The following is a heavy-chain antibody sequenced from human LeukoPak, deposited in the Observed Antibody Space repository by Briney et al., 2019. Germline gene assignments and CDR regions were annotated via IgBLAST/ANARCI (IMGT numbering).Heavy chain of an antibody. Sequence: SETLSLTCTVSGASVSSGGYYWSWIRQPPGKGLEWIGYIYYSGSTNYNPSLKSRVTISVDTSKNQFSLKVSSVTAADTAVYYCARRGGSGRNFDYWGQGTLVTVSS. D-gene: IGHD3-10*01. CDR2: IYYSGST. CDR1: GASVSSGGYY. CDR3: ARRGGSGRNFDY. J-gene: IGHJ4*02. V-gene: IGHV4-61*08.